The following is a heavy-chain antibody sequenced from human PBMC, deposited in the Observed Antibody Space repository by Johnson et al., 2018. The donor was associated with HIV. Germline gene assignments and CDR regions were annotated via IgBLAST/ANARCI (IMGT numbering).Heavy chain of an antibody. CDR1: GFAFSSYA. CDR3: ATLWFGEVSVYDAFDV. J-gene: IGHJ3*01. V-gene: IGHV3-30*04. D-gene: IGHD3-10*01. Sequence: QELLVESGGGVVQPGTSLRLSCTASGFAFSSYALHWVRQAPGKGLEWVAVISYDGRDAYYADSVKGRFTSSRDNSKNTLYLQMNSLRPEDSAVYYCATLWFGEVSVYDAFDVWDQGTMVTVSS. CDR2: ISYDGRDA.